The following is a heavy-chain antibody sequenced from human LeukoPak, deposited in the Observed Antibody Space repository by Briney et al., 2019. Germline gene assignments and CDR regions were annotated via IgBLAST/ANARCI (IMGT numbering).Heavy chain of an antibody. D-gene: IGHD3-9*01. Sequence: SETLSLTCAVYGGSISSGGYYWSWIRQHPGKGLEWIGYIYYSGSTYYNPSLKSRVTISVDTSKNQFSLKLSSVTAADTAVYYCARAPLRYFDWLEFDAFDIWGQGTMVTVSS. J-gene: IGHJ3*02. CDR1: GGSISSGGYY. CDR2: IYYSGST. V-gene: IGHV4-31*11. CDR3: ARAPLRYFDWLEFDAFDI.